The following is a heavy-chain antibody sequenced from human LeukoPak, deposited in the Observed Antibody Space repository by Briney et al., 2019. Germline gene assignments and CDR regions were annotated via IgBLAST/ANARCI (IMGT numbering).Heavy chain of an antibody. J-gene: IGHJ4*02. V-gene: IGHV3-9*01. D-gene: IGHD6-13*01. CDR1: GFTFDDYA. CDR3: AKDKAAAGMGGVFDY. CDR2: ISWNSGSI. Sequence: GGSLRLSCAASGFTFDDYAMHWVRQAPGKGLEWVSGISWNSGSIGYADSVKGRFTISRDNAKNSLYLQMNSLRAEDTALFYCAKDKAAAGMGGVFDYWGQGTLVTVSS.